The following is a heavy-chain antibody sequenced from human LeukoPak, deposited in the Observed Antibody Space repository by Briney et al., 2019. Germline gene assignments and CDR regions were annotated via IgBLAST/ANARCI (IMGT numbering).Heavy chain of an antibody. CDR1: GGSFSGYY. Sequence: SETLSLTCAVYGGSFSGYYWSWIRQPPGKGLEWIGEINHSGSTNYNPSLKSRVTISVDTSKNQFSLKLSSVTAADTAVYYCPRDEYGSGWGWFDPWGQGTLVTVSS. D-gene: IGHD6-19*01. CDR2: INHSGST. J-gene: IGHJ5*02. CDR3: PRDEYGSGWGWFDP. V-gene: IGHV4-34*01.